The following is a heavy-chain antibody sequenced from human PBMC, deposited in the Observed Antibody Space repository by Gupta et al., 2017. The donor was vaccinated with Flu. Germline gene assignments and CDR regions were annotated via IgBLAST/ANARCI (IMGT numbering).Heavy chain of an antibody. D-gene: IGHD3-3*01. CDR2: IYPGDSDI. V-gene: IGHV5-51*01. CDR3: ARLGRFSEWLTINVPLDN. CDR1: GYRFNSYW. Sequence: EVHLVQSGAEVKKPGESLKISCEGSGYRFNSYWIAWVRQMPGKGLEWMGIIYPGDSDIRYSPSFQGQVTISADKSISTAYLQWSTLRASDTAIYYCARLGRFSEWLTINVPLDNWGQGTLVTVSS. J-gene: IGHJ4*02.